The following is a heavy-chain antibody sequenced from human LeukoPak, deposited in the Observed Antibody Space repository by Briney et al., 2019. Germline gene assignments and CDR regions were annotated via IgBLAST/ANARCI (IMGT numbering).Heavy chain of an antibody. CDR2: INSDGSST. CDR1: GFTFSSYW. CDR3: ARDPPPGEDDSSGYHFDY. Sequence: GGSLRLSCAASGFTFSSYWMHWVRQAPGKGLVVVSRINSDGSSTSYADSVKGRFTISRDNAKNTLYVQMNSLRAEDTAVYYCARDPPPGEDDSSGYHFDYWGQGTLVTVSS. V-gene: IGHV3-74*01. D-gene: IGHD3-22*01. J-gene: IGHJ4*02.